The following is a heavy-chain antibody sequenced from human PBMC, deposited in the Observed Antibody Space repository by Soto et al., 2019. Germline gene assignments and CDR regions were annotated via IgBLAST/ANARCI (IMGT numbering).Heavy chain of an antibody. D-gene: IGHD2-15*01. J-gene: IGHJ1*01. V-gene: IGHV3-23*01. Sequence: GGSLRLSCGGSGFSFASYAMNWVRQAPGKGLEWVSFISGSGDRTEYADSVRGRFTVSRDNFKNTLFLQMNSLRAEDTAVYYCAKDSKADSLDEYFPHWGQGTLVTVSS. CDR3: AKDSKADSLDEYFPH. CDR1: GFSFASYA. CDR2: ISGSGDRT.